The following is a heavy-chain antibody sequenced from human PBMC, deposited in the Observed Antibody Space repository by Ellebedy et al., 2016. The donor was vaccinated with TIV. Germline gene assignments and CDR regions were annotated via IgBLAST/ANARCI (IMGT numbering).Heavy chain of an antibody. V-gene: IGHV3-15*01. Sequence: GGSLRLSCAASGFTFSNAWMSWVRQAPGKGLEWVGRIKSKTDGGTTDYAAPVKGRFTISRDDSKNTLYLQMNSLKTEDTAVYYCTTDRRWHPTVYYFDYWGQGTLVTVSS. CDR2: IKSKTDGGTT. J-gene: IGHJ4*02. CDR3: TTDRRWHPTVYYFDY. D-gene: IGHD2-21*02. CDR1: GFTFSNAW.